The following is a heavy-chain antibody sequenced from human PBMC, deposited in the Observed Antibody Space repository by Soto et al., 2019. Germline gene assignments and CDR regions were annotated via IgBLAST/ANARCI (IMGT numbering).Heavy chain of an antibody. CDR1: GYTFTSSE. J-gene: IGHJ5*02. D-gene: IGHD2-15*01. CDR2: MNPYSGNT. CDR3: ARKTDCSGGSCYGVTWFDP. V-gene: IGHV1-8*01. Sequence: ASVKVSCKASGYTFTSSEINWVRQATEQGLEWVGWMNPYSGNTGYAQKFQGRVTMTRNTSISTAYMELSSLRSEDTAVYYCARKTDCSGGSCYGVTWFDPWGQGTLVTVSS.